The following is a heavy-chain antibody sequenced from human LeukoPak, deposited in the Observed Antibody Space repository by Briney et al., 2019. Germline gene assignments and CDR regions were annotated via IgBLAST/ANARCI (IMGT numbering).Heavy chain of an antibody. J-gene: IGHJ4*02. CDR1: GFTFDDYA. CDR2: ISWNSGSI. CDR3: AKGRSYYGSGSFDY. Sequence: GGSLRLSCAASGFTFDDYAMHWVRQAPGKGLEWVSGISWNSGSIDYADSVKGRFTISRDNAKNSLYLQMNSLRAEDTALYYCAKGRSYYGSGSFDYWGQGTLVTVSS. D-gene: IGHD3-10*01. V-gene: IGHV3-9*01.